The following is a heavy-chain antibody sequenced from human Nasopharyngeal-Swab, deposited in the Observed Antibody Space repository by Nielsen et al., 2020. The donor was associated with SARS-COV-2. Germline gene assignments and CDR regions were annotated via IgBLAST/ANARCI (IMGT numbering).Heavy chain of an antibody. CDR2: ISSSSRYI. D-gene: IGHD3-10*01. V-gene: IGHV3-21*01. Sequence: GESLKISCAASGFIFSDYTINWVRQAPGKGPEWVSSISSSSRYIFYADSVRGRFTISRDNVKKSVFLQMDRLRVGDTAVYYCARSLGAEVLAVEHYWGQGTPVTVSS. J-gene: IGHJ4*02. CDR3: ARSLGAEVLAVEHY. CDR1: GFIFSDYT.